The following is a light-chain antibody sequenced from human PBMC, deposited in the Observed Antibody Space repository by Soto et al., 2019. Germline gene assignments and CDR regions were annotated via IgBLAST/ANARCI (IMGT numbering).Light chain of an antibody. Sequence: QSALTQPASVSGSPGQSITISCTGTSSDVGGYNYVSWYQQHPGKAPKLMIYDVSNRPSGVSNRFSGSKSGNTASLTISGLQAEDEADYYCSSYTSSSTYGVFGGGTKLTV. J-gene: IGLJ2*01. CDR2: DVS. V-gene: IGLV2-14*01. CDR3: SSYTSSSTYGV. CDR1: SSDVGGYNY.